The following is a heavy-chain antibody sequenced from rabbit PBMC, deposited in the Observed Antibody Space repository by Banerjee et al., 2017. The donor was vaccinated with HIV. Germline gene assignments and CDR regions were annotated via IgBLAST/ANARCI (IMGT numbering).Heavy chain of an antibody. CDR1: GIDFNSYG. Sequence: QEQLVESGGGLVTLGGSLKLSCKASGIDFNSYGISWVRQAPGKGLEWIGCIYTASDGTCYANWAKGRFTISKTSSTTVTLQMTSLTAADTATYFCARDYAGYAGYGYAPFNLWGQGTLVTVS. CDR3: ARDYAGYAGYGYAPFNL. CDR2: IYTASDGT. V-gene: IGHV1S45*01. J-gene: IGHJ4*01. D-gene: IGHD6-1*01.